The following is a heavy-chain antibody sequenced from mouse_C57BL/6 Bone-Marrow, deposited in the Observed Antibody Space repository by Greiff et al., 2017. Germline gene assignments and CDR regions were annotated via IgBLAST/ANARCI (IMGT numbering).Heavy chain of an antibody. CDR3: TTPRITTVVEPYYAMDY. J-gene: IGHJ4*01. D-gene: IGHD1-1*01. V-gene: IGHV14-4*01. CDR1: GFNIKDDY. CDR2: IDPENGDT. Sequence: EVQGVESGAELVRPGASVKLSCTASGFNIKDDYMHWVKQRPEQGLEWIGWIDPENGDTEYASKFQGKATITADTSSNTAYLQLSSLTSEDTAVYYCTTPRITTVVEPYYAMDYWGQGTSVTVSS.